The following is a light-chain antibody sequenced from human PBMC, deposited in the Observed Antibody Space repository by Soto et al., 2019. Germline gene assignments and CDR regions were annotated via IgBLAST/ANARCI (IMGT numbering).Light chain of an antibody. CDR3: RSYTSRSPYV. J-gene: IGLJ1*01. CDR2: DIS. CDR1: SSDFGTYNG. V-gene: IGLV2-18*02. Sequence: QSVLTQPPSVSVSPGQSVTMSCTGPSSDFGTYNGISWYQQHPGTAPKLIIDDISNRPSRVPDRFYGSRSGSTASLTISGRQAEDEVDDYCRSYTSRSPYVFGTGTKLPV.